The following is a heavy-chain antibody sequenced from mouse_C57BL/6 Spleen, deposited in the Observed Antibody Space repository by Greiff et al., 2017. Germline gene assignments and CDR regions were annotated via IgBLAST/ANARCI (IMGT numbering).Heavy chain of an antibody. D-gene: IGHD1-1*01. CDR2: IWWDDDK. V-gene: IGHV8-8*01. Sequence: QVTLKVSGPGILQPSQTLRLTCSFSGFSLSTFGMGVGWIRQPSGKGLEWLAHIWWDDDKYYNPALKSRLTISKDTSKNQVVLKIANVDTADTATYYCARIADYYGSSYGAYWYFDVWGTGTTVTVSS. CDR1: GFSLSTFGMG. J-gene: IGHJ1*03. CDR3: ARIADYYGSSYGAYWYFDV.